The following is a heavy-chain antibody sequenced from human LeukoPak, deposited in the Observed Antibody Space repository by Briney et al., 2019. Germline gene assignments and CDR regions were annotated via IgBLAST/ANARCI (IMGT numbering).Heavy chain of an antibody. CDR2: ISWNSGSI. CDR3: ARETVVITSPYSDY. D-gene: IGHD3-22*01. CDR1: GFTFDDYA. V-gene: IGHV3-9*01. Sequence: GGSLRRACAASGFTFDDYAMHWVRQAPWKGLEWVSGISWNSGSIGYADSVKGRFTISRDNAKNSLYLQMNSLRAEDTAVYYCARETVVITSPYSDYWGQGTLVTVSS. J-gene: IGHJ4*02.